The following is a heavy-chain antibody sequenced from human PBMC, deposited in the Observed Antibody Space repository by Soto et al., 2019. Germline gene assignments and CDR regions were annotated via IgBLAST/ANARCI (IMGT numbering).Heavy chain of an antibody. J-gene: IGHJ4*02. D-gene: IGHD3-10*01. V-gene: IGHV3-23*01. Sequence: GGSLRLSCAASGFTFSSYAMSWVRQAPGKGLEWVSAISGSGGSTYYADSVKGRFTISRDNSNNTLYLQMNSLRAEDTAVYYCAVTHPLRGVIPFDYWGQGTLVTVSS. CDR2: ISGSGGST. CDR3: AVTHPLRGVIPFDY. CDR1: GFTFSSYA.